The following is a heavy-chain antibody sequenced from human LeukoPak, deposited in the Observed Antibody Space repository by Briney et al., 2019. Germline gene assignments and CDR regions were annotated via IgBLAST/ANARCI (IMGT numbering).Heavy chain of an antibody. Sequence: GGSLRLSCAASGFTFDDYAMHWVQQAPGKGLEWVSGSSWNSGSIGYADSVKGRFTISRDNAKNSLYLQLNSLRAEDTALYYCAKDSDYDLTSGFDYWGQGTLVIVSS. CDR2: SSWNSGSI. CDR1: GFTFDDYA. V-gene: IGHV3-9*01. CDR3: AKDSDYDLTSGFDY. J-gene: IGHJ4*02. D-gene: IGHD4-17*01.